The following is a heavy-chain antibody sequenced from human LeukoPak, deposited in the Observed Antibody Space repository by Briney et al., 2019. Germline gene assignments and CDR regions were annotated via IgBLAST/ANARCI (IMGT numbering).Heavy chain of an antibody. J-gene: IGHJ4*02. V-gene: IGHV3-30*18. CDR2: ISYDGNNK. CDR3: AKGRLAADFTRGEDY. CDR1: GFTFSSYG. D-gene: IGHD6-13*01. Sequence: TGGSLRLSCAASGFTFSSYGMHWVRQAPGKGLEGVAVISYDGNNKYYADSVKGRFTISRDNPKNTLFLQMNSLRAEDTALYYCAKGRLAADFTRGEDYWGQGTLVTVSS.